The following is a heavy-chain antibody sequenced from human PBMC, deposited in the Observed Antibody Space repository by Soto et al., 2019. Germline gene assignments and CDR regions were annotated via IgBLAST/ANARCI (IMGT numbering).Heavy chain of an antibody. Sequence: ETLSLTCTVSGGSISSYYWSWIRQPPGKGLEWIGYIYYSGSTNYNPSLKSRVTISVDTSKNQFSLKLSSVTAADTAVYYCARVSSGYESGVIDYWGQGTLVTVSS. CDR3: ARVSSGYESGVIDY. D-gene: IGHD5-12*01. CDR1: GGSISSYY. J-gene: IGHJ4*02. V-gene: IGHV4-59*01. CDR2: IYYSGST.